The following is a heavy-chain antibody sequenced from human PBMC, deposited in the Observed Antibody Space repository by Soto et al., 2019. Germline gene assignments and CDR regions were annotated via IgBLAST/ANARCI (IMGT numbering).Heavy chain of an antibody. CDR1: GFTFSSYA. J-gene: IGHJ4*02. CDR2: ISYDGSNK. V-gene: IGHV3-30-3*01. Sequence: PGGSLRLSCAASGFTFSSYAMHWVRQAPGKGLEWVAVISYDGSNKYYADSVKGRFTISRDNSKNTLYLQMNSLRAEDTAVYYCARDRLGIAAPLGGVPDYWGQGTLVTVSS. D-gene: IGHD6-13*01. CDR3: ARDRLGIAAPLGGVPDY.